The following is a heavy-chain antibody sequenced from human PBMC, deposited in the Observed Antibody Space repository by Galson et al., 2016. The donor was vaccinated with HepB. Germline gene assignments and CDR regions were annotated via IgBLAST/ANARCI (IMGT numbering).Heavy chain of an antibody. CDR2: IYPGDSDT. Sequence: QSGAEVKKPGESLKISCKAFGYTITNRWIGWVRQMPGKGLEWMGIIYPGDSDTTYSSSFQGQVTISVDKSINTAYLQWSSLKASDTAMYYCAIMGSRGWYQYYYGMDTWGQGTTVTVSS. CDR3: AIMGSRGWYQYYYGMDT. CDR1: GYTITNRW. J-gene: IGHJ6*02. V-gene: IGHV5-51*01. D-gene: IGHD6-19*01.